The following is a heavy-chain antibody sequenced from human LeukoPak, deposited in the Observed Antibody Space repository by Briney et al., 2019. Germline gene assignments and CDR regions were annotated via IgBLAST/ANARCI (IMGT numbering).Heavy chain of an antibody. J-gene: IGHJ4*02. D-gene: IGHD1-26*01. CDR3: ARDGSGSQHGGTFDY. Sequence: GRSLRLSCAGSGFSFSSYGMHWVRQAPGKGLEWMAFIRSDGSNKYYADSVKGRFTISRDNSKNTLYLQMNSLRAEDTAVYYCARDGSGSQHGGTFDYWGQGTLVTVSS. CDR2: IRSDGSNK. V-gene: IGHV3-30*02. CDR1: GFSFSSYG.